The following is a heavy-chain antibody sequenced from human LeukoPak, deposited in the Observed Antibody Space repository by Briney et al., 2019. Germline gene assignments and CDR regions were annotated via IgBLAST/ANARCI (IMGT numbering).Heavy chain of an antibody. J-gene: IGHJ6*02. CDR2: IYPGDSDT. D-gene: IGHD3-10*01. CDR1: GYRFTSYW. Sequence: GESLKISCKGSGYRFTSYWIGWVRQMPGKGLEWMGIIYPGDSDTRYSPSFQGQVTISADKSISTAYLQWSSLKASDTAMYYCARHSSPMGRDYYYYGMDVWGQGTTVTVSS. CDR3: ARHSSPMGRDYYYYGMDV. V-gene: IGHV5-51*01.